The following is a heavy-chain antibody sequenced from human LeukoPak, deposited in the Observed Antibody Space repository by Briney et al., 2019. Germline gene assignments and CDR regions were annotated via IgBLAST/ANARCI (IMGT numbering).Heavy chain of an antibody. V-gene: IGHV4-61*03. CDR2: IYYSAST. CDR1: GGSVSSGSYY. J-gene: IGHJ4*02. D-gene: IGHD6-19*01. Sequence: PSETLSLTCTVSGGSVSSGSYYWSWIWQPPGKGLEWIGYIYYSASTNYNPSLKSRVTISVDTSNNHFSLQLNSVTPEDTAVYYCASAQLYKRQWLVFDGWGQGTLVTVSS. CDR3: ASAQLYKRQWLVFDG.